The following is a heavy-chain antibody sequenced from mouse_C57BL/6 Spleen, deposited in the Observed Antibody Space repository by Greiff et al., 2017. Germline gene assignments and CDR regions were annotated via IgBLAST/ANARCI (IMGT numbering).Heavy chain of an antibody. V-gene: IGHV1-69*01. CDR2: IDPSDSYT. Sequence: QVQLQQPGAELVMPGASVKLSCKASGYTFTSYWMHWVKQRPGQGLEWIGEIDPSDSYTNYNQKFKGKSTLTVDKSSSTAYMQLSSLTSEDSAVYDCARGYSNYVGDFNWYFDVWGTGTTVTVSS. CDR3: ARGYSNYVGDFNWYFDV. CDR1: GYTFTSYW. D-gene: IGHD2-5*01. J-gene: IGHJ1*03.